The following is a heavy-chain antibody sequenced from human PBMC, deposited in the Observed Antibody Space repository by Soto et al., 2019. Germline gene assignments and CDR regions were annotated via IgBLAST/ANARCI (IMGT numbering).Heavy chain of an antibody. D-gene: IGHD3-10*01. J-gene: IGHJ5*02. CDR3: ASYVLREEFDP. V-gene: IGHV1-18*01. Sequence: APVKVSCKASGYTFTSYGISWVRQAPGQGLEWMGWISAYNGNTNYAQKLQGRVTMTTDTSTSTAYMELRSLRSDDTAVYYCASYVLREEFDPCGQGTLVTVSS. CDR1: GYTFTSYG. CDR2: ISAYNGNT.